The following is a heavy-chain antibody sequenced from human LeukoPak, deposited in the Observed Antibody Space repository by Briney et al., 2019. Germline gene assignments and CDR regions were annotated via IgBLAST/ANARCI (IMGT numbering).Heavy chain of an antibody. CDR3: ARHDPPPRSPFDS. CDR1: GXSLNSSY. D-gene: IGHD3-16*02. V-gene: IGHV4-59*08. Sequence: SETLSLTCTVSGXSLNSSYGSWIRQPPGQRLEEIGYIYYSRNSNSNPSLKSRVYMSVDTSKNQLSLHLTSVTAADTAVYYCARHDPPPRSPFDSWGQGTLVTVSS. J-gene: IGHJ4*02. CDR2: IYYSRNS.